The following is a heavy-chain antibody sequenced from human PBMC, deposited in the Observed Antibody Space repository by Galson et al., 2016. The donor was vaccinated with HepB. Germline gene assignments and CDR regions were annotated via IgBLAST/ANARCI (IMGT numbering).Heavy chain of an antibody. CDR1: GGSITGSSYY. CDR2: IYYSGST. V-gene: IGHV4-39*01. J-gene: IGHJ6*02. D-gene: IGHD4-17*01. CDR3: ARIGYGDYGAGIMAV. Sequence: ETLSLTCTVSGGSITGSSYYWGWIRQPPGKGLELIGCIYYSGSTYYNPSLKSRVTISVDTSKNQSSLKLSSVTAADTAVYYCARIGYGDYGAGIMAVWGQGTTVTVSS.